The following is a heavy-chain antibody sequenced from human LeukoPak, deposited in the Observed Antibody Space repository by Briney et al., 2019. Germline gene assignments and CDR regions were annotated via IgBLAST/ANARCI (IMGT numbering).Heavy chain of an antibody. D-gene: IGHD6-19*01. CDR2: ISGSGGST. J-gene: IGHJ4*02. CDR3: AKDIAVAGYYFDY. CDR1: GFTFSSYA. V-gene: IGHV3-23*01. Sequence: GGSLRLSCAASGFTFSSYAMSWVRLAPGKGLEWVSAISGSGGSTYYADSVKGRFTISRDNSKNTLYLQMNSLRAEDTAVYYCAKDIAVAGYYFDYWGQGTLVTASS.